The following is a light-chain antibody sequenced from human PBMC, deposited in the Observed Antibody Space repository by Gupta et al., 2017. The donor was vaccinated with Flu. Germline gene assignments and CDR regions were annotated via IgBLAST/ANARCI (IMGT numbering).Light chain of an antibody. CDR1: QGVLYSSNNKNY. CDR3: QQYYSTPPWT. V-gene: IGKV4-1*01. CDR2: WAS. Sequence: DIVMTQSPDSLAVSLGERATINCKSSQGVLYSSNNKNYLAWYQQKPGQPPKLLIYWASTRESGVPDRFSGSGSGTDFTLTISSRQAEDVAVYYCQQYYSTPPWTFGQGTKVEIK. J-gene: IGKJ1*01.